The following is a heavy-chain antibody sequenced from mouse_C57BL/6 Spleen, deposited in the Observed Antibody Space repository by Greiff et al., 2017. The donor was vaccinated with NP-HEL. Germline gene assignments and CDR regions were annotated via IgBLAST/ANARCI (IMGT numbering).Heavy chain of an antibody. J-gene: IGHJ3*01. Sequence: EVQRVESGPGLVKPSQSLSLTCSVTGYSITSGYYWNWIRQFPGNKLEWMGYISYDGSNNYNPSLKNRISITRDTSKNQFFLKLNSVTTEDTATYYCARIDWDEAYWGQGTLVTVSA. CDR2: ISYDGSN. V-gene: IGHV3-6*01. CDR1: GYSITSGYY. D-gene: IGHD4-1*01. CDR3: ARIDWDEAY.